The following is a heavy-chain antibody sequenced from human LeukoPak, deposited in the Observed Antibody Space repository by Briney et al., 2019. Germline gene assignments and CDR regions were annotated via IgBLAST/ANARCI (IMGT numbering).Heavy chain of an antibody. CDR3: ARELWVLDY. J-gene: IGHJ4*02. V-gene: IGHV3-74*01. D-gene: IGHD1-26*01. Sequence: GGSLRLSCAASGFTFSNYWIHWVRQAPGKGLVWVSRIKSDGSFSEYADSVKGRFTISRDNAKNTLYLQMNSLRGEDTAVYYCARELWVLDYWGQGTLVTVSS. CDR1: GFTFSNYW. CDR2: IKSDGSFS.